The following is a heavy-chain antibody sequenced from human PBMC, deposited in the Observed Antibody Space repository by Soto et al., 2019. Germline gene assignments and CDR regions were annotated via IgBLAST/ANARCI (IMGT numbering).Heavy chain of an antibody. CDR2: INHSGST. CDR1: GGSVNGYY. V-gene: IGHV4-34*01. Sequence: PSETLSLTCAVYGGSVNGYYWNWIRQPPGKGLEWIGEINHSGSTNYNPSLKSRVTISVDTSKNQFSLKLSSVTAADTAVYYCARGRGIAARSLYYYYGMDVWGQGTTVTSP. CDR3: ARGRGIAARSLYYYYGMDV. J-gene: IGHJ6*02. D-gene: IGHD6-6*01.